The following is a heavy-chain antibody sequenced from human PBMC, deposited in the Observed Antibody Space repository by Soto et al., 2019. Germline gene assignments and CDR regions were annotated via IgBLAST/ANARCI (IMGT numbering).Heavy chain of an antibody. CDR3: ASGSSGSYYHKYFQH. CDR1: GFSFITSGVG. Sequence: QITLKESGPTLVKPTQTLTLTCTFSGFSFITSGVGVGWIRQPPGKALEWLAFIYWDDDKRYSPSLKSRLTITKDTSKNQVVLTMTNMDPVDTATYYCASGSSGSYYHKYFQHWGQGTLVTVSS. J-gene: IGHJ1*01. CDR2: IYWDDDK. D-gene: IGHD3-10*01. V-gene: IGHV2-5*02.